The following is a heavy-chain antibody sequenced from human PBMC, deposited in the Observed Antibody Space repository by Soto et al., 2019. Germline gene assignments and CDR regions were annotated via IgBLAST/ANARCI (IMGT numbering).Heavy chain of an antibody. CDR3: ATGTVATILYNAFDI. V-gene: IGHV5-51*01. Sequence: PGESLKISCKGSGYSFTSYWIGWVRQMPGKGLEWMGIIYPGDSDTRYSPSFQGQVTISADKSISTAYLQWSSLKASDTAMYYCATGTVATILYNAFDIWGQGTMVTVSS. CDR2: IYPGDSDT. D-gene: IGHD4-17*01. CDR1: GYSFTSYW. J-gene: IGHJ3*02.